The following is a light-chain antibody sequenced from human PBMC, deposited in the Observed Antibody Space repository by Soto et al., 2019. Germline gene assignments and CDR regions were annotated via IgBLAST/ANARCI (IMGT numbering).Light chain of an antibody. J-gene: IGKJ2*01. CDR1: QSVGSRD. Sequence: EIVLTQSPGTLSLSPGERATLSCRASQSVGSRDLAWYQQKPGQAPRLLINGASSRATGIPDRFSGSGSGTDFTLTISRLEPEDSAVYYCQHYGSSPPMYTFGQGTKLEIK. V-gene: IGKV3-20*01. CDR3: QHYGSSPPMYT. CDR2: GAS.